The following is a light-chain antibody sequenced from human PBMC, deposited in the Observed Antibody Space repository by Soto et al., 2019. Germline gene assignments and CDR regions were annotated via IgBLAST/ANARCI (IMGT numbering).Light chain of an antibody. Sequence: DIVLTQSPGTLSLSPGERATLSCRASQSVSSSFLAWYQQKLGQAPRLLIYAASSRATGIPDRFSGSGSGTDFTLTISRLEPEDFAMYYCQRYDHSLYSFGQGTKLEIK. CDR3: QRYDHSLYS. V-gene: IGKV3-20*01. CDR2: AAS. J-gene: IGKJ2*03. CDR1: QSVSSSF.